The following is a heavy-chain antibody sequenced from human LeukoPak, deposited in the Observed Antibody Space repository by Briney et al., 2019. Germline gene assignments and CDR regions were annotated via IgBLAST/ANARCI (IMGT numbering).Heavy chain of an antibody. D-gene: IGHD6-13*01. Sequence: SETLSLTCTVSGGSISSYYWSWIRQPPGKGLEWIGYIYYSGSTNYKPSLKSRVTISVETSKNQFSLKLRSVTAADTAVYYCARGSRTFDYWGQGTLVIVSS. CDR2: IYYSGST. CDR1: GGSISSYY. V-gene: IGHV4-59*01. J-gene: IGHJ4*02. CDR3: ARGSRTFDY.